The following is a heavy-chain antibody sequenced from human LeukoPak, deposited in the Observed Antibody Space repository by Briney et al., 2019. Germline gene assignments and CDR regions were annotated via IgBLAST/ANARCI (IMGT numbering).Heavy chain of an antibody. Sequence: PGGSLRLSCAASGFTFSNAWMSWVRQAPGKGLEWVGRIKSKTDGGTTDYAAPVKGRFTISRDNAKNSLYLQMNSLRAEDTAVYYCARVGCGSTSCYMRNGDFDYWGQGTLVTVSS. CDR1: GFTFSNAW. CDR2: IKSKTDGGTT. V-gene: IGHV3-15*01. CDR3: ARVGCGSTSCYMRNGDFDY. J-gene: IGHJ4*02. D-gene: IGHD2-2*02.